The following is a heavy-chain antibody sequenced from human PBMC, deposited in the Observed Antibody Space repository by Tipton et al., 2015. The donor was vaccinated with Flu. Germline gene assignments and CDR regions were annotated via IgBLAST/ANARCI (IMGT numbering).Heavy chain of an antibody. CDR2: IFHGGST. V-gene: IGHV4-38-2*02. CDR3: ATYYYGSGTQSAFDY. J-gene: IGHJ4*02. Sequence: TLSLTCTVSGYSISSGYYWGWIRQPPGKGLEWIGRIFHGGSTYYNPSLKSRVTISVDTSKNQFSLKLSSVTAADTAVYYCATYYYGSGTQSAFDYWGQGTPVTVSS. CDR1: GYSISSGYY. D-gene: IGHD3-10*01.